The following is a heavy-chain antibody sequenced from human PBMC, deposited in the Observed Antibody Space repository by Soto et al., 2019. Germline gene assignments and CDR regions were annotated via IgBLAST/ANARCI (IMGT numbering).Heavy chain of an antibody. V-gene: IGHV1-69*01. J-gene: IGHJ3*02. CDR3: ASRMHSGAPDAFDI. D-gene: IGHD6-25*01. CDR2: IIPIFGTA. CDR1: GGTFSSYA. Sequence: QVQLVQSGAEVKKPGSSVKVSCKASGGTFSSYAISWVRQAPGQGLEWMGGIIPIFGTANYAQKFQGRVTITADESTSTAYLELSSLRAEDTAVYYCASRMHSGAPDAFDIWGQGTMVTVSS.